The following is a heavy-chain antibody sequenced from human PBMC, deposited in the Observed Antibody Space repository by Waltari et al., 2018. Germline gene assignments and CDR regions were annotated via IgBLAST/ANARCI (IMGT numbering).Heavy chain of an antibody. CDR1: GYTFTGYY. CDR2: INPNSGGT. CDR3: ARGFCSSCYGGEY. J-gene: IGHJ4*02. Sequence: QVQLVQSGAEVKKPGASVKVSCKASGYTFTGYYMHWVRHAPGQGLEWRGRINPNSGGTNFDKKFQGRVTMTRDTSIITAYMELSRLGSDDTAVYYWARGFCSSCYGGEYWGQGTLVTVSS. V-gene: IGHV1-2*06. D-gene: IGHD6-13*01.